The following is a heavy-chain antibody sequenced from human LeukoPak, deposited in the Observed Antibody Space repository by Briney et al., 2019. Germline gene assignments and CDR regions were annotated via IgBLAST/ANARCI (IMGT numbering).Heavy chain of an antibody. D-gene: IGHD3-22*01. CDR2: IYYSGST. J-gene: IGHJ4*02. CDR3: ARGPKYYYDSSGYYPIDY. CDR1: GGSISSYY. Sequence: SETLSLTCTVPGGSISSYYWSWIRQPPGKGLEWIGYIYYSGSTNYNPSLKSRVTISVDTSKNQFSLKLSSVTAADTAVYYCARGPKYYYDSSGYYPIDYWGQGTLVTVSS. V-gene: IGHV4-59*01.